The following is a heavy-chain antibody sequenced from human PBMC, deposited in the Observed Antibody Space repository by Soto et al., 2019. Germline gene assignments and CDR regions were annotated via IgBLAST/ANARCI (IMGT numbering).Heavy chain of an antibody. CDR1: GGSISSGGYS. J-gene: IGHJ4*02. D-gene: IGHD3-10*01. V-gene: IGHV4-30-2*01. CDR3: ARGRQRITMVRGVSDTQNRVNDY. Sequence: PSETLSLTCAVSGGSISSGGYSWSWIRQPPGKGLEWIGYIYHSGSTNYNPSLKSRVTISVDTSKNQFSLKLSSVTAADTAVYYCARGRQRITMVRGVSDTQNRVNDYWGQGTLVTVSS. CDR2: IYHSGST.